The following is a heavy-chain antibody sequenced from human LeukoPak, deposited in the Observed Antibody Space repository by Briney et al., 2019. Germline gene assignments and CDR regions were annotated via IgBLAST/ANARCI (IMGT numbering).Heavy chain of an antibody. Sequence: AASVKVFCKASGYTFTDYFMHWVRQAPGQGLEWMGWINPNSGGTNFAQKFQGRVTMTRDTSISTAYMELSRLRSDDTAVYYCARTTYYDDPFDPWGQGTLVTVSS. CDR3: ARTTYYDDPFDP. CDR1: GYTFTDYF. V-gene: IGHV1-2*02. J-gene: IGHJ5*02. CDR2: INPNSGGT. D-gene: IGHD3-3*01.